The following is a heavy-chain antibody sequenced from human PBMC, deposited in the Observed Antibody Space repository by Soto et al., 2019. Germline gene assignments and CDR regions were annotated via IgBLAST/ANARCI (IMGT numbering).Heavy chain of an antibody. CDR2: ISAYNGNT. J-gene: IGHJ6*02. CDR1: GYTFTSYG. Sequence: ASVKVSCKASGYTFTSYGISWVRQAPGQGLEWMGWISAYNGNTNYAQKLQGRVTMTTDTSTSTAYMELRSLRSDDTAVYYCARRKASTYYCDVMSFWGQGTTVPVS. CDR3: ARRKASTYYCDVMSF. V-gene: IGHV1-18*01.